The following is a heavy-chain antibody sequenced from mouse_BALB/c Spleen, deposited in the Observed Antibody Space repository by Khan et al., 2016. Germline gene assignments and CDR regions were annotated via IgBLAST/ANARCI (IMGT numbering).Heavy chain of an antibody. D-gene: IGHD2-14*01. Sequence: EVELVESGGGLVKPGGSLKLSCAASGFAFSSYDMSWVRQTPEKRLEWVAYISSGGGSTYYPDTLKGRFTISRDNAKNTLYLQMSSLKSEDTAMYYCASRYDYFDYWGQGTTLTVSS. J-gene: IGHJ2*01. CDR3: ASRYDYFDY. CDR1: GFAFSSYD. V-gene: IGHV5-12-1*01. CDR2: ISSGGGST.